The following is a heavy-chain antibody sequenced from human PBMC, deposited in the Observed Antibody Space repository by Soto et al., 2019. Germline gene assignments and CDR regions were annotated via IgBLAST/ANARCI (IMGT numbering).Heavy chain of an antibody. J-gene: IGHJ3*02. CDR1: GYTFTSYG. D-gene: IGHD2-15*01. CDR2: ISAYNGNT. V-gene: IGHV1-18*04. CDR3: ARVRFEVAAMGGRITPIDI. Sequence: QVQLVQSGAEVKKPGASVKVSCKASGYTFTSYGISWVRQAPGQGLEWMGWISAYNGNTNYAQKHQGRVTMTTDTSTITAYMELRSLRSDDTAVYYVARVRFEVAAMGGRITPIDIWGQGTMVTVSS.